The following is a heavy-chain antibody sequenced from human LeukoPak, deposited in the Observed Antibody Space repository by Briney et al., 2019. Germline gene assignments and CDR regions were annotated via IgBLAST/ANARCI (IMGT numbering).Heavy chain of an antibody. D-gene: IGHD5-18*01. V-gene: IGHV4-59*01. J-gene: IGHJ6*03. CDR1: GGSISTYY. Sequence: PSETLSLTCTVSGGSISTYYWSWIRQPPGKGLEWIGSIYYSGSTYYNPSLKSRVTISVDTSKNQFSLKLSSVTAADTAVYYCARSRGYSYGYYYYYMDVWGKGTTVTVSS. CDR2: IYYSGST. CDR3: ARSRGYSYGYYYYYMDV.